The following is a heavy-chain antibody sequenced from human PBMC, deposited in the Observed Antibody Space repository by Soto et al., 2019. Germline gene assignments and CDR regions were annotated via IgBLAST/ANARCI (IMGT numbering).Heavy chain of an antibody. CDR3: AGRRSPTYYYDSSGYSS. V-gene: IGHV4-31*03. CDR2: IYYSGST. Sequence: QVQLQESGPGLVKPSQTLSLTCTVSGGSISSGGYYWSWIRQHPGKGLEWIGYIYYSGSTYYNPSLKRRVTISGDTSKNQFSLKLSSVTAADTAVYYCAGRRSPTYYYDSSGYSSWGQGTLVTVSS. J-gene: IGHJ4*02. D-gene: IGHD3-22*01. CDR1: GGSISSGGYY.